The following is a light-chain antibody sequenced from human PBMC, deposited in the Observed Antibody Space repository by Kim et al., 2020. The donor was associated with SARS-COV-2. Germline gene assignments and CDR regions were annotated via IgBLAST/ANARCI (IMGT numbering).Light chain of an antibody. CDR3: QQSYSTPPT. CDR1: QTINRF. Sequence: DIQMTQSPSSLSASVGDRVTITCRASQTINRFINWYQQKPGEAPKLLIYGVSNLQTEVPSRFSGSGSGTDFTLSISSLQPEDFATYYCQQSYSTPPTFGQGTKVDIK. CDR2: GVS. V-gene: IGKV1-39*01. J-gene: IGKJ1*01.